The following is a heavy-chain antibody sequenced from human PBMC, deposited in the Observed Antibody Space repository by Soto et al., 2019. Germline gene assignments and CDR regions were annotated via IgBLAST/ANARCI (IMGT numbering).Heavy chain of an antibody. CDR1: GFTFSSYG. CDR3: VKDTSSATAGTADFDY. Sequence: QVQLVESGGGVVQPGRSLRLSCAASGFTFSSYGMHWVRQAPGEGLEWVAVISYDGSNKYYADSVKGRFTISRDNSKNTLYLQMNSLRAEDTAVYYCVKDTSSATAGTADFDYWGQGTLVTVSS. CDR2: ISYDGSNK. D-gene: IGHD6-13*01. J-gene: IGHJ4*02. V-gene: IGHV3-30*18.